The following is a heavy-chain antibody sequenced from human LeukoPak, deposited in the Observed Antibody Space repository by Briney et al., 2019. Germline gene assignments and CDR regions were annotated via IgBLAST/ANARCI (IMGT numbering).Heavy chain of an antibody. CDR3: AKHSHDGSAPYYEVQLDY. CDR2: ISRSGVAT. Sequence: GGSLRLSCAASGFTFASFAMSWVRQAPGKGLEWVSTISRSGVATYYANSVKGRFTISRDNSKNTVYLQMNSLRAEDTAIYYCAKHSHDGSAPYYEVQLDYWGQGTLVTVSS. V-gene: IGHV3-23*01. J-gene: IGHJ4*02. CDR1: GFTFASFA. D-gene: IGHD3-22*01.